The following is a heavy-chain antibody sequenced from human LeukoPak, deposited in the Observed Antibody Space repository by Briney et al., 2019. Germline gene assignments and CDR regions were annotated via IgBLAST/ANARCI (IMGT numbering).Heavy chain of an antibody. CDR2: ISYDGSNK. D-gene: IGHD5-24*01. V-gene: IGHV3-30*18. CDR1: GFTFSSYG. Sequence: GGSLRLSCAASGFTFSSYGMHWVRQAPGKGLEWVAVISYDGSNKYYADSVKGRFTISRDNSKNTLYLQMNSLRAEDTAVYYCAKRRMATIEGAFDIWGQGNLVTVSS. J-gene: IGHJ4*02. CDR3: AKRRMATIEGAFDI.